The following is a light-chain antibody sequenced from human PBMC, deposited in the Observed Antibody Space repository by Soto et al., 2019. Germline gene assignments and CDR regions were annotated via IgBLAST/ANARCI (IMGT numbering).Light chain of an antibody. Sequence: ETVLTQSPGTLSLSPGERATLSCRASQTIRSNYLAWYRQTPGQAPRLLIYGASNRATGIADRFSGSGSGTXXXXXXXRLEPEDFALYYCQQYGSSPWTFGQGTKVEIK. CDR3: QQYGSSPWT. CDR2: GAS. CDR1: QTIRSNY. J-gene: IGKJ1*01. V-gene: IGKV3-20*01.